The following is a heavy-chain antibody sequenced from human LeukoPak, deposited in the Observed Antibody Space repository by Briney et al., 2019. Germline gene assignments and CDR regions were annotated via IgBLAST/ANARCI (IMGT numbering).Heavy chain of an antibody. CDR1: GGSISSYH. CDR2: MYYSGSP. J-gene: IGHJ4*02. D-gene: IGHD6-19*01. CDR3: ARHRPCIAVTGSYFDY. V-gene: IGHV4-59*08. Sequence: PSETLSLTCTVSGGSISSYHWNWIRQPPGKGLEWIGYMYYSGSPNYNPSLKSRVTISVDTSKNQFSLKLNSVTAADTAVYYCARHRPCIAVTGSYFDYWGQGSLVTVSS.